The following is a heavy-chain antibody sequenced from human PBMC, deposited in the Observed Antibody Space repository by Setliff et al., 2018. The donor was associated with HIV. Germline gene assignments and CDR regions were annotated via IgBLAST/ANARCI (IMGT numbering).Heavy chain of an antibody. V-gene: IGHV1-18*01. CDR2: ISASSVNT. Sequence: ASVKVSCKASGYTFINYHITWVRQAPGQGPEWVGSISASSVNTNYTQGRVTMTTDRSTSTAYMELRGLRTADTAVYYCARVPVSNYYYYMDVWGKGTTVTVSS. J-gene: IGHJ6*03. CDR1: GYTFINYH. CDR3: ARVPVSNYYYYMDV.